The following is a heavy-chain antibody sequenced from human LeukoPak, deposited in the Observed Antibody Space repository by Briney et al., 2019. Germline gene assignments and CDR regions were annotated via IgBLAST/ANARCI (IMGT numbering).Heavy chain of an antibody. D-gene: IGHD3-10*01. CDR2: ISSSSSYT. CDR1: GFTFSDYY. V-gene: IGHV3-11*06. CDR3: AREHLYYYGSGSYGGMVV. J-gene: IGHJ6*04. Sequence: GGSLRLSCAASGFTFSDYYMSWIRQAPGKGLEWVSYISSSSSYTNYADSVKGRFTISRDNAKNSLYLQMNSLRAEDTAVYYCAREHLYYYGSGSYGGMVVWGKGTTVTVSS.